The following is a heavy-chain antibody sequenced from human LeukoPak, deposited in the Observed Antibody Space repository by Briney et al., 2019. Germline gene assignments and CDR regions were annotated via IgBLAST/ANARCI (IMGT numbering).Heavy chain of an antibody. Sequence: PSETLSLTCTVSGGSISSSSYYWGWIRQPPGKGLEWIGSIYYSGSTNYNPSLKSRVTISVDTSKNQFSLKLSSVTAADTAVYYCARVYYYDSSGYQVDAFDIWGQGTMVTVSS. D-gene: IGHD3-22*01. CDR3: ARVYYYDSSGYQVDAFDI. CDR1: GGSISSSSYY. CDR2: IYYSGST. J-gene: IGHJ3*02. V-gene: IGHV4-39*07.